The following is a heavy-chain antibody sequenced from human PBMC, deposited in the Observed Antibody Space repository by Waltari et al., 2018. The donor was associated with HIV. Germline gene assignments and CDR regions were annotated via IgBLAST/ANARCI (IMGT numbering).Heavy chain of an antibody. Sequence: EVQLVESGGGLVQPGGSLRLSCAASGFTFSDHYMDWVRQAPGKGREWVGRTRNKGNSYTTEYAASVKGRFTISRDDSKNSLYLQMNSLKTEDTAVYYCARSSTQTYYYGSGSYYFDYWGQGTLVTVSS. J-gene: IGHJ4*02. D-gene: IGHD3-10*01. CDR2: TRNKGNSYTT. CDR3: ARSSTQTYYYGSGSYYFDY. CDR1: GFTFSDHY. V-gene: IGHV3-72*01.